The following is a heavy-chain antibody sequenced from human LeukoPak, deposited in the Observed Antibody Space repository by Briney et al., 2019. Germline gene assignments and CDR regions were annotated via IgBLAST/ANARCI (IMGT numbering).Heavy chain of an antibody. CDR3: ARGRGYGGNYLRSFDI. V-gene: IGHV4-59*08. CDR2: NSGST. Sequence: SETVSLTCTVSGDSLSDYFWSWIRQPPGKGLEWIGYNSGSTNYNASLKSRVTILLVRSKNQFSLKLSSVTAADTAVYYCARGRGYGGNYLRSFDIWGQGTRDPVSS. J-gene: IGHJ3*02. CDR1: GDSLSDYF. D-gene: IGHD1-26*01.